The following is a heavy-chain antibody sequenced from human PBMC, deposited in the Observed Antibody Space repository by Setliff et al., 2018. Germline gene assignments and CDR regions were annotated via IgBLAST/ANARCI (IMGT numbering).Heavy chain of an antibody. CDR2: INHSGST. V-gene: IGHV4-34*01. Sequence: SETLSLTCAAHGGSFSDYYWTWIRQPPGKGLEWIGEINHSGSTKYSPSLESRVTMSVDTSKNHVSLKLSSVTAADTAVYYCARAHTWSLPNDNSGYPGWFDPWGQGTLVTVSS. CDR1: GGSFSDYY. J-gene: IGHJ5*02. D-gene: IGHD3-22*01. CDR3: ARAHTWSLPNDNSGYPGWFDP.